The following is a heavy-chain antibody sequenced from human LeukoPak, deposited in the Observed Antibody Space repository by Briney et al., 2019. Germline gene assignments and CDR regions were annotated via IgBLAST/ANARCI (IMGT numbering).Heavy chain of an antibody. D-gene: IGHD5-24*01. J-gene: IGHJ4*02. Sequence: GASVKVSCKASGYTFTSYGISWVRQAPGQGLEWMGWISAYNGNTNYAQKLQGRVTMTTDTSTSTVYMELSSLRSEDTAVYYCARERRDGYNYGEFDCWGQGTLVTVSS. CDR1: GYTFTSYG. CDR3: ARERRDGYNYGEFDC. V-gene: IGHV1-18*01. CDR2: ISAYNGNT.